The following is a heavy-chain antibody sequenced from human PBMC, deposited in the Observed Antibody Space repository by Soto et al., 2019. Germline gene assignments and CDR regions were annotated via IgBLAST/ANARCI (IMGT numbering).Heavy chain of an antibody. V-gene: IGHV4-59*08. Sequence: PSETLSLTCTVSGDSISSYYWSWFRQPPGKGLEWIGYIYYSGSTNYNPSLKSRVTISLDTPKNQFSLKPSSVTAADTAVYYVGGREIQSLIDYWGQGTLVTVSS. D-gene: IGHD1-26*01. J-gene: IGHJ4*02. CDR3: GGREIQSLIDY. CDR2: IYYSGST. CDR1: GDSISSYY.